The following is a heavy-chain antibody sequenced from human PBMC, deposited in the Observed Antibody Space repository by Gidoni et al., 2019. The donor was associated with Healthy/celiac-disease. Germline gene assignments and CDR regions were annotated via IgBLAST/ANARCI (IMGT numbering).Heavy chain of an antibody. CDR2: IYYSGRT. D-gene: IGHD3-10*01. CDR1: GGSISSSSYY. Sequence: QLQLQESGPGLVNPSETLSLTRTVSGGSISSSSYYWGWIRQPPGKGLEWIGSIYYSGRTYDNPSLKSRVTISVDTSKNQFSLKLSSVTAADTAVYYCATRLVQGWGWFDPWGQGTLVTVSS. V-gene: IGHV4-39*01. J-gene: IGHJ5*02. CDR3: ATRLVQGWGWFDP.